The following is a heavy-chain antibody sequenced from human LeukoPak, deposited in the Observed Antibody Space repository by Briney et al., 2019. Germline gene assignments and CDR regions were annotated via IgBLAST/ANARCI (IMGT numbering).Heavy chain of an antibody. CDR3: ARASSSWSRRFDY. V-gene: IGHV1-46*01. J-gene: IGHJ4*02. CDR2: INPSGGST. D-gene: IGHD6-13*01. Sequence: LAASVKVSCKASGYTFTSYYMHWVRQAPGQGLEWMGIINPSGGSTSYAQKFQGRVTMTRNTSISTAYMELSSLRSEDTAVYYCARASSSWSRRFDYWGQGTLVTVSS. CDR1: GYTFTSYY.